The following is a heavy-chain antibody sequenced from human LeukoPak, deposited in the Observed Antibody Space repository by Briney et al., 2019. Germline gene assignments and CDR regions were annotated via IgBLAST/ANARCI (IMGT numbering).Heavy chain of an antibody. Sequence: PSETLSLTCTVSGGSISSGSYYWSWIRQPAGKGLEWIGRIYTSGSTNYNPSLKSRVTISVDTSKNQFSLKLSSVTAADTAVYYCARDYDFWSGKQNAFDIWGQGTMVTVSS. D-gene: IGHD3-3*01. CDR2: IYTSGST. CDR3: ARDYDFWSGKQNAFDI. V-gene: IGHV4-61*02. CDR1: GGSISSGSYY. J-gene: IGHJ3*02.